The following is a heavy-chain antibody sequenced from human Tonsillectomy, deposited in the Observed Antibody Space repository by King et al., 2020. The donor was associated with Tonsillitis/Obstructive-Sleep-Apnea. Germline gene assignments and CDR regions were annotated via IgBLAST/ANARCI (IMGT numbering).Heavy chain of an antibody. CDR1: GYSFTTYC. V-gene: IGHV5-10-1*01. CDR3: ARRGGYCSSSSCPPFDY. CDR2: IDPSDSYT. D-gene: IGHD2-2*01. J-gene: IGHJ4*02. Sequence: QLVQSGAEVKKPGESLRISCKGSGYSFTTYCISWVRQMPGKGLEWMGRIDPSDSYTNYSPSFQGHVTISADKSISTAYLHWSSLKASDTAMYYCARRGGYCSSSSCPPFDYWGQRTLVTVSS.